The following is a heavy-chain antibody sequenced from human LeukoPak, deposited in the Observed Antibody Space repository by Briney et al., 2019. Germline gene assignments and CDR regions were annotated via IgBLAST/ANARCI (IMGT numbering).Heavy chain of an antibody. CDR2: ISGSGGST. CDR1: GFTFSSYA. J-gene: IGHJ6*03. D-gene: IGHD3-10*01. Sequence: PGGSLRLSCAASGFTFSSYAMSWVRQAPGKGLEWVSAISGSGGSTYYADSVKGRFTISRDNSKNTLYLQMNSLRAEDTAVYYCAKISSQWFGELSTTFYYYYYMDVWGKGTTVTISS. CDR3: AKISSQWFGELSTTFYYYYYMDV. V-gene: IGHV3-23*01.